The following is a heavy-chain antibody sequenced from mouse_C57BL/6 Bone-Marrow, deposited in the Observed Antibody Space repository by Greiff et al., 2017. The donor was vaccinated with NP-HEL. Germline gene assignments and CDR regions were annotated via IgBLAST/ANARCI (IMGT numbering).Heavy chain of an antibody. CDR1: GFTFNTYA. J-gene: IGHJ4*01. CDR2: LRSKSSNYAT. CDR3: VRVFYYYGSSYGHYAMDY. D-gene: IGHD1-1*01. Sequence: EVQLVESGGGLVQPKGSLQLSCAASGFTFNTYAMHWVRQAPGKGLEWVARLRSKSSNYATYYADSVKDRFTISRDDSQSMLYLQMNNLKTEYTAMYYCVRVFYYYGSSYGHYAMDYWGQGTSVTVSS. V-gene: IGHV10-3*01.